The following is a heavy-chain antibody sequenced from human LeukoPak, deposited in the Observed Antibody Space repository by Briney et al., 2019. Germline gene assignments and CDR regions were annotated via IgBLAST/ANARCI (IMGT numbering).Heavy chain of an antibody. CDR2: IKSKTDGGTT. Sequence: GGSLRLSCAASGFSVTTDHMSWVRQAPGKGLEWVGRIKSKTDGGTTDYAAPVKGRFTISRDDSKNTLYLQMNSLKTEDTAVYYCATGRGTWGQGTLVTVSS. CDR1: GFSVTTDH. J-gene: IGHJ5*02. D-gene: IGHD5-12*01. V-gene: IGHV3-15*01. CDR3: ATGRGT.